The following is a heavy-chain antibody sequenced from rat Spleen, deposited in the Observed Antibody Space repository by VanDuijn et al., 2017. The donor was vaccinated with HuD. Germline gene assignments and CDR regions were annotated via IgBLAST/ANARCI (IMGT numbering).Heavy chain of an antibody. CDR2: IWGNGET. CDR3: ATSYMPFDY. J-gene: IGHJ2*01. CDR1: GFSLTRYG. V-gene: IGHV2-13*01. D-gene: IGHD1-2*01. Sequence: QVQLKESGPGLVQPSRTLSLTCTVSGFSLTRYGVIWVRQPPGKGLEWMGVIWGNGETNYRSALKSRLSISRDTSKSQVFLKMNKLQTEDTATYYCATSYMPFDYWGQGVRVTVSS.